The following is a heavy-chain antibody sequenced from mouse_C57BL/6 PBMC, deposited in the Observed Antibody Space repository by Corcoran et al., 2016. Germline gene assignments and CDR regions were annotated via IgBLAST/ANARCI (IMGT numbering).Heavy chain of an antibody. CDR2: INTYSGVP. CDR3: ARRHDGRSYGYFDV. Sequence: QIQLVQSGPELKKPGETVKISCKASGYTFTTYGISWVKQAPEKGLKWMGWINTYSGVPTYADDFKGRFAFSLETSASTAYLQINNLKNEDTATYCCARRHDGRSYGYFDVWGTGTTVTVSS. D-gene: IGHD1-1*01. CDR1: GYTFTTYG. V-gene: IGHV9-3*01. J-gene: IGHJ1*03.